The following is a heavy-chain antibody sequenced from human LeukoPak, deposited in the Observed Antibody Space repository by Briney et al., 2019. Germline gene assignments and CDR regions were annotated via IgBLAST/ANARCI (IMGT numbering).Heavy chain of an antibody. V-gene: IGHV3-21*01. CDR1: GIAFENYA. J-gene: IGHJ4*02. CDR2: ISSSSSYI. Sequence: GGSLRLSCAASGIAFENYAMNWVRQAPGKGLEWVSSISSSSSYIYYADSVKGRFTISRDNAKNSLYLQMNSLRAEDTAVYYCGRGDRNYWGQGTLVTVSS. CDR3: GRGDRNY.